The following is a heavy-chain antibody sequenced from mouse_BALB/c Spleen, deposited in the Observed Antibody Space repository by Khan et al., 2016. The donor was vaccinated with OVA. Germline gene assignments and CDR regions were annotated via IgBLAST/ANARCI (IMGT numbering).Heavy chain of an antibody. D-gene: IGHD1-1*01. CDR3: ASRRLRWDFDY. V-gene: IGHV1-7*01. CDR2: INPSTGYT. CDR1: GYTFINYW. Sequence: QVQLQQSGAELAKPGASVKMSCKASGYTFINYWILWVKQRPGQGLEWIGYINPSTGYTEYNQNFKDKATLTADKSSSKAYLQLSSLTAEDSAVYYCASRRLRWDFDYGGQGTTLTVSS. J-gene: IGHJ2*01.